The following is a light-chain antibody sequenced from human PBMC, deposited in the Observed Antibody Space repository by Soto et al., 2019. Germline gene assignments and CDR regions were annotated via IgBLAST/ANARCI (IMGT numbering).Light chain of an antibody. Sequence: QSALAQPRSVSGSPGQSVTISCTGTNTDVGNYKYVSWYQQRPGKAPQVIIFDVSKRPFRVPDRFSGSKSGNTASLTISGLQAEDEAEYYCCSYAGRQRLFGGGTKLTVL. J-gene: IGLJ2*01. CDR2: DVS. V-gene: IGLV2-11*01. CDR3: CSYAGRQRL. CDR1: NTDVGNYKY.